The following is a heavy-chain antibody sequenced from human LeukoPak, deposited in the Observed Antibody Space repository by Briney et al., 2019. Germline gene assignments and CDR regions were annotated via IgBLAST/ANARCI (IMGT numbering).Heavy chain of an antibody. CDR1: GYTFTSYG. CDR3: ARDLRQLGEYFQH. Sequence: ASVKVSCKASGYTFTSYGISWVRQAPGQGLEWMGWISAYNGNTNYAQKLQGRVTMTTDTSTSTAYTELRSLRSDDTAVYYCARDLRQLGEYFQHWGQGTLVTVSS. D-gene: IGHD6-6*01. V-gene: IGHV1-18*01. J-gene: IGHJ1*01. CDR2: ISAYNGNT.